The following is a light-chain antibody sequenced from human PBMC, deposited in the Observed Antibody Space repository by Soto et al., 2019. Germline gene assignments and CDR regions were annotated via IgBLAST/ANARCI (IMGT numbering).Light chain of an antibody. CDR1: QGISSA. V-gene: IGKV1-13*02. J-gene: IGKJ4*01. Sequence: AIQLTQSPSSLSASVGDRLIITCRASQGISSALAWYQQKPGKPPRLLIYGASSLESGVPSRFSGSGFGTDFTLTISNMQPEDFATHYCQQYNTYPLTFGGGTKVEIK. CDR3: QQYNTYPLT. CDR2: GAS.